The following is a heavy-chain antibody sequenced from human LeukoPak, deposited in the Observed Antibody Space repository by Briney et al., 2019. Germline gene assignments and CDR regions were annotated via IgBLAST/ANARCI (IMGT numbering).Heavy chain of an antibody. CDR3: AREGVLRYFAPPRGGMDV. Sequence: SETLSLTCAVYGGSFSGYYWSWIRQPPGKGLEWIGEINHSGSTNYNPSLKSRVTISVDTSKNQFSLKLSSVTAADTAVYYCAREGVLRYFAPPRGGMDVWGKGTTVTVSS. D-gene: IGHD3-9*01. V-gene: IGHV4-34*01. CDR1: GGSFSGYY. J-gene: IGHJ6*04. CDR2: INHSGST.